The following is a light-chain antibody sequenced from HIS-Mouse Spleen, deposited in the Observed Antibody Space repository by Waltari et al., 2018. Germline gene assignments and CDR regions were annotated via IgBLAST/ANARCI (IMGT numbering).Light chain of an antibody. CDR3: NSRDSSGNHVV. Sequence: VSVALGQTVRITCQGDSLRSYYASWYQQKPGQAPVLVIYGKNNRPSGIPDRFSGSSSGNTASLTITGAQAEDEADYYCNSRDSSGNHVVFGGGTKLTVL. J-gene: IGLJ2*01. CDR1: SLRSYY. V-gene: IGLV3-19*01. CDR2: GKN.